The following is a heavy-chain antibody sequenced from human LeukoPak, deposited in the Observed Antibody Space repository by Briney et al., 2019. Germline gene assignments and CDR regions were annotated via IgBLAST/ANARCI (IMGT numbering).Heavy chain of an antibody. J-gene: IGHJ4*02. CDR3: ARDLGRGSGY. D-gene: IGHD3-10*01. Sequence: GGSLRLSCVASGFTFSNAWMSCVRQAPGKGLGWVGRFKSKTDGGTTDYAAPLKGRFTISRDDSKNSLYLQMNSLKTEDTAVYYCARDLGRGSGYWGQGTLFTVSS. CDR1: GFTFSNAW. V-gene: IGHV3-15*01. CDR2: FKSKTDGGTT.